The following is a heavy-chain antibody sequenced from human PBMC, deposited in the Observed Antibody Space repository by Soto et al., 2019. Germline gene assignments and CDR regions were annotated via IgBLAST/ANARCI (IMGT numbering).Heavy chain of an antibody. Sequence: PGGSLRLSCAASGFTCSGYSMNWVRQAPGKGLEWVSSIVSASTSTYYADSVKGRFIISRDNAKNSLYLQMNSLRAEDTAVYYCAREDCTNGVCYGGGIDYWGQGTLVTVSS. CDR1: GFTCSGYS. CDR2: IVSASTST. CDR3: AREDCTNGVCYGGGIDY. D-gene: IGHD2-8*01. V-gene: IGHV3-21*01. J-gene: IGHJ4*02.